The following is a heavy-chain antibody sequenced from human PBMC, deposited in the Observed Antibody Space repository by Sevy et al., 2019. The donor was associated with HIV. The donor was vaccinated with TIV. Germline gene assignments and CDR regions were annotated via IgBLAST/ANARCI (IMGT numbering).Heavy chain of an antibody. CDR3: AKALYDSTGYYPVLDY. CDR1: GFTFNTYA. D-gene: IGHD3-22*01. V-gene: IGHV3-23*01. J-gene: IGHJ4*02. Sequence: GGSLRLSCEASGFTFNTYAMNWVRQAPGKGLEWVSGISNGGERTDYTDSVKGRVTISRDNCKNTLFLQLNSLRADDTAVYYCAKALYDSTGYYPVLDYWGQGTPVTVSS. CDR2: ISNGGERT.